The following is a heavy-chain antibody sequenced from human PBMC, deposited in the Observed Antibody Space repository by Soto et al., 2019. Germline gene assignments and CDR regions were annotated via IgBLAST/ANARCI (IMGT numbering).Heavy chain of an antibody. CDR3: ARVQRGTYYDFWSGYYPSFDY. J-gene: IGHJ4*02. Sequence: QVQLVQSGAEVKKPGASVKVSCKASGYTFTSYGISWVRQAPGQGLEWMGWISAYNGNTNYAQKLQGRVTMTTDTSTSTAYMELMRLSSDDTTVYYCARVQRGTYYDFWSGYYPSFDYGGQGTLVTVSS. CDR2: ISAYNGNT. D-gene: IGHD3-3*01. CDR1: GYTFTSYG. V-gene: IGHV1-18*01.